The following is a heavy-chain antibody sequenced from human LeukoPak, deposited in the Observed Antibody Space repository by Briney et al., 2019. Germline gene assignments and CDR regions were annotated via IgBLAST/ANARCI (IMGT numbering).Heavy chain of an antibody. CDR1: GFTFSGYW. Sequence: PGGSLRLSCAASGFTFSGYWMSWVRQPPGKGLEWVANIKQDGSENYYVDSVKGRFTISRDNAKNSLYLQMNSLRAEDTAVHYCARARWVSGCYYFDYWGQGTLVTVSS. V-gene: IGHV3-7*01. CDR2: IKQDGSEN. CDR3: ARARWVSGCYYFDY. D-gene: IGHD6-19*01. J-gene: IGHJ4*02.